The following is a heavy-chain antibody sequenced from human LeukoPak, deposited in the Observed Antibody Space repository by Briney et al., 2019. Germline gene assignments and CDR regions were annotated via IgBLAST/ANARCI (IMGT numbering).Heavy chain of an antibody. V-gene: IGHV4-34*01. CDR1: GGSFSDYF. D-gene: IGHD2-2*01. J-gene: IGHJ6*02. CDR2: INHSGRT. Sequence: SETLSLTCAVYGGSFSDYFWGWIRQPPGKGLEWIGEINHSGRTYYNPSFKSRVTISVDTSKNQFSLNLSSVTAADTAVYYCARDVVVVPAAIHYGMDVWGQGTTVTVSS. CDR3: ARDVVVVPAAIHYGMDV.